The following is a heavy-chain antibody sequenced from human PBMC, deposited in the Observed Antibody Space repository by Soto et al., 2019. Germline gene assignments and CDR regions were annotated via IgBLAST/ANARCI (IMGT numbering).Heavy chain of an antibody. Sequence: GGSLRLSCAASGFTFSYYSMHWVRQAPGKGLEWVAVISYDGSNKYYADSVKGRFIISRDNSKNRSYQQMNSLRAEDTAVYYCAKGPPLDYWGQGTLVTVSS. V-gene: IGHV3-30*18. CDR1: GFTFSYYS. CDR3: AKGPPLDY. CDR2: ISYDGSNK. J-gene: IGHJ4*02.